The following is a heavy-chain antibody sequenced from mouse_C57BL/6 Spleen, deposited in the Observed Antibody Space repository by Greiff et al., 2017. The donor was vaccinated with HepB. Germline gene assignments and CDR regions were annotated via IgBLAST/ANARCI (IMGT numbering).Heavy chain of an antibody. CDR1: GFSLSTFGMG. CDR3: ARIGRDYYGSSLYYYAMDY. J-gene: IGHJ4*01. Sequence: QVTLKECGPGILQPSQTLSLTCSFSGFSLSTFGMGVGWIRQPSGKGLEWLAHIWWDDDKYYNPALKSRLTISKDTSKNQVFLKIANVDTADTATYYCARIGRDYYGSSLYYYAMDYWGQGTSVTVSS. V-gene: IGHV8-8*01. D-gene: IGHD1-1*01. CDR2: IWWDDDK.